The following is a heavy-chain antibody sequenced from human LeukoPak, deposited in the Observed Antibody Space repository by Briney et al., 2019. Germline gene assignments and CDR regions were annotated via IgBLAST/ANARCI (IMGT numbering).Heavy chain of an antibody. CDR3: ARLYGSGSPDNYGMDV. D-gene: IGHD3-10*01. Sequence: SVKVSCKASGGTFSSYAISWVRQAPGQGLEWMGGIIPIFGTANYAQKSQGRVTITADESTSTAYMELSSLRSEDTAVYYCARLYGSGSPDNYGMDVWGQGTTVTVSS. CDR1: GGTFSSYA. J-gene: IGHJ6*02. CDR2: IIPIFGTA. V-gene: IGHV1-69*13.